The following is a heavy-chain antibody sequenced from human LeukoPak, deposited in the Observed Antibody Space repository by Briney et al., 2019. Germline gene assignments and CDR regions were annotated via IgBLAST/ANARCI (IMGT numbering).Heavy chain of an antibody. D-gene: IGHD6-13*01. Sequence: GGSLRLSCAASGFTFDDYAMHWVRQAPGKGLEWVSGISWNGGSIYYADSVKGRFTISRDNSKNSLYLQMNSLRAEDMAVYYCAKETAAGTPDYWGQETLVTVSS. J-gene: IGHJ4*02. V-gene: IGHV3-9*03. CDR1: GFTFDDYA. CDR3: AKETAAGTPDY. CDR2: ISWNGGSI.